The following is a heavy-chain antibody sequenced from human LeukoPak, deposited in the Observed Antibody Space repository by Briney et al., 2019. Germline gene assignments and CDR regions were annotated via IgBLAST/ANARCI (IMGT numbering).Heavy chain of an antibody. J-gene: IGHJ4*02. CDR2: ISGSGGST. Sequence: GGSLRLSCAASGFTFRSYEMNWVRQAPGKGVEWVSAISGSGGSTYYADSVKGRFTISRDNSKNTLYLQMNSLRAEDTAVYYCAKDVEMATISLSYFDYWGQGTLVTVSS. V-gene: IGHV3-23*01. CDR3: AKDVEMATISLSYFDY. CDR1: GFTFRSYE. D-gene: IGHD5-24*01.